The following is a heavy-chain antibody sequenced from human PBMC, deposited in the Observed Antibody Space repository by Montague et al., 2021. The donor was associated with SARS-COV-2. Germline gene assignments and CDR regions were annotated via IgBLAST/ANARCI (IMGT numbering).Heavy chain of an antibody. CDR1: GGSISSSSYY. CDR3: ASPTYYYDSSGSDAFDI. V-gene: IGHV4-39*01. D-gene: IGHD3-22*01. J-gene: IGHJ3*02. Sequence: SETLSLTCGVSGGSISSSSYYWGWIRQPPGKELEWIGSIYYSGSTYYNPSLKSRVTISVDTSKNQFSLKLSSVTAADTAVYYCASPTYYYDSSGSDAFDIWGQGTMVIVSS. CDR2: IYYSGST.